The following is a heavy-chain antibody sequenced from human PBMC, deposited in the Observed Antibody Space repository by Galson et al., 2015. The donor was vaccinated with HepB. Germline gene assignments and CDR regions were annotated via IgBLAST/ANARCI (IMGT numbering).Heavy chain of an antibody. V-gene: IGHV7-4-1*02. CDR1: GYTFTSYA. CDR3: ARDRYYDFWSGHDAFDI. J-gene: IGHJ3*02. D-gene: IGHD3-3*01. CDR2: INTNTGNP. Sequence: SVKVSCKASGYTFTSYAMNWVRQAPGQGLEWMGWINTNTGNPTYAQGFTGRFVFSLDTSVSTAYLQISSLKAEDTAVYYCARDRYYDFWSGHDAFDIWGQGTMVTVSS.